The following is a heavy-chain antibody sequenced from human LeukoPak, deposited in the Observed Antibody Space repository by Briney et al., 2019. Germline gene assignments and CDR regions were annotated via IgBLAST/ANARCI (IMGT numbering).Heavy chain of an antibody. J-gene: IGHJ4*02. CDR1: GFTFSDYY. CDR3: AKDPTHYRVWDYYETIGLSY. CDR2: ISSSGRTI. D-gene: IGHD3-22*01. V-gene: IGHV3-11*04. Sequence: GGSLRLSCAASGFTFSDYYMSWIRQAPGKGLEWVSYISSSGRTIYYADSVKGRFTISRDNAKNSLYLQMSSLRAEDTAVYYCAKDPTHYRVWDYYETIGLSYWGQGTLVTVSS.